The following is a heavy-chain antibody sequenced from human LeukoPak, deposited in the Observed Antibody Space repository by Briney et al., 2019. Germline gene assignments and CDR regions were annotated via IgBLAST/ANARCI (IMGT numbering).Heavy chain of an antibody. J-gene: IGHJ4*02. D-gene: IGHD6-19*01. CDR2: TYQRSKWYN. Sequence: SQTLSLTCVISGDSVSRNTASWNWIRQSPSRGLEWLGRTYQRSKWYNDYAVSVKSRITINPDISKNQFSLQLNSVTPEDTAVYYCARSPSPYSSGWYFDYWGQGTLVTVSS. CDR3: ARSPSPYSSGWYFDY. V-gene: IGHV6-1*01. CDR1: GDSVSRNTAS.